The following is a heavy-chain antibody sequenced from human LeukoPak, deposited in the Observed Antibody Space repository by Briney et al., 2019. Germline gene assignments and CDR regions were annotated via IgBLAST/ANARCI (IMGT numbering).Heavy chain of an antibody. CDR2: ISYDGSNK. V-gene: IGHV3-30*03. D-gene: IGHD2-2*02. CDR3: ARPDCSSTSCYTFQH. CDR1: GFTFSSYG. Sequence: PGRSLRLSCAASGFTFSSYGMHWVRQAPGKELEWVAVISYDGSNKYYADSVKGRFTISRDNSKNTLYLQMNSLRAEDTAVYYCARPDCSSTSCYTFQHWGQGTLVTVSS. J-gene: IGHJ1*01.